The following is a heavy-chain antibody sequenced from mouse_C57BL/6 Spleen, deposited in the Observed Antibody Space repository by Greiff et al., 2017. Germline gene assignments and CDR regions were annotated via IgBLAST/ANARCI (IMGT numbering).Heavy chain of an antibody. D-gene: IGHD4-1*01. Sequence: QVQLQQSGPGLVQPSQSLTITCTVSGFSLTSYGVHWVRQSPGKGLEWLGVIWSGGSTDYNAAFISRLSISKDNSKSQVFFKMNRLQADDTAIYYCARNNWDDWYFDVWGTGTTVTVSS. CDR2: IWSGGST. J-gene: IGHJ1*03. V-gene: IGHV2-2*01. CDR3: ARNNWDDWYFDV. CDR1: GFSLTSYG.